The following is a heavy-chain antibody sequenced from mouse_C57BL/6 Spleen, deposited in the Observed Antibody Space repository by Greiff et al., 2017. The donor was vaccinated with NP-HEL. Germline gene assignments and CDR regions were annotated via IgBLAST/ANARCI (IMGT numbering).Heavy chain of an antibody. V-gene: IGHV1-15*01. CDR1: GYTFTDYE. CDR2: IDPETGGT. CDR3: TRYYYGSSYPFDY. J-gene: IGHJ2*01. D-gene: IGHD1-1*01. Sequence: VQLQQSGAELVRPGASVTLSCKASGYTFTDYEMHWVKQTPVHGLEWIGAIDPETGGTAYNQKFKGKAILTADKSSSTAYMELRSLTSEDSAVYYCTRYYYGSSYPFDYWGQGTTLTVSS.